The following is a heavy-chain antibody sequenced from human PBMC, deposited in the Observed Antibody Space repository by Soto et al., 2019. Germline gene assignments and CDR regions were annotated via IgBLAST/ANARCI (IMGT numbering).Heavy chain of an antibody. CDR2: IYPGDSDT. V-gene: IGHV5-51*01. Sequence: GESLKISCKGSGYSFTSYWIGWVRQMPGKGLEWMGIIYPGDSDTRYSPSFQGQVTISADKSISTAYLQWSSLKASDTAMYYCARQNCSGGSCYFGPYYYYMDVWGKGTTVTVS. J-gene: IGHJ6*03. D-gene: IGHD2-15*01. CDR1: GYSFTSYW. CDR3: ARQNCSGGSCYFGPYYYYMDV.